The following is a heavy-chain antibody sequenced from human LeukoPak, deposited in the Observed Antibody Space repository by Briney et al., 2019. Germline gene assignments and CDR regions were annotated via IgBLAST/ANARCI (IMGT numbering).Heavy chain of an antibody. Sequence: GGSLRLSCAASGFTVSGNYMSWVRQAPGKGLEWVSSISGNTSYIYYADSVKGRFTISRDNAKNSLYLQMNSLSAEDTAMYYCAREEMGGTTRSGALTWGQGTLVTVSS. CDR1: GFTVSGNY. CDR3: AREEMGGTTRSGALT. CDR2: ISGNTSYI. D-gene: IGHD1-14*01. V-gene: IGHV3-21*01. J-gene: IGHJ5*02.